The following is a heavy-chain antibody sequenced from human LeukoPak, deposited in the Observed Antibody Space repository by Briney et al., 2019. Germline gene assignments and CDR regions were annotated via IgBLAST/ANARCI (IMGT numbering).Heavy chain of an antibody. V-gene: IGHV3-21*04. CDR2: ISGSSSYI. CDR1: GFTFSSYS. Sequence: GGSLRLSCAASGFTFSSYSMNWVRQAPGKGLEWVASISGSSSYIYYADSMKGRFTISRDNAKNSLYLQMNSLKTEDTAVYYCTRPGYGDYYYYYYMDVWGKGTTVTVSS. J-gene: IGHJ6*03. D-gene: IGHD4-17*01. CDR3: TRPGYGDYYYYYYMDV.